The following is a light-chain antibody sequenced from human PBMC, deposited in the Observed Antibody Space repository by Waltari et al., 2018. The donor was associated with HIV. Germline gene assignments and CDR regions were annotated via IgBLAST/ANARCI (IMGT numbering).Light chain of an antibody. V-gene: IGLV2-14*03. CDR1: DSDFGLYNF. Sequence: SAVTQPASVSGLPGQSITISCTGADSDFGLYNFVSWYQQHPDTLPRLILYDVDSLASGFSHRFHGSMSGHTASLNLSGLRAEDEADYYCASFTGDHTLLFGGGTKVTVL. CDR2: DVD. CDR3: ASFTGDHTLL. J-gene: IGLJ2*01.